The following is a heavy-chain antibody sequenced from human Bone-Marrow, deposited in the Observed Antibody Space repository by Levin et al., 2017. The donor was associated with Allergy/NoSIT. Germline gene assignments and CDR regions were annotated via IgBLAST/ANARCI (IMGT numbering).Heavy chain of an antibody. D-gene: IGHD3-3*01. Sequence: ASVKVSCKASGYTFSNYAIHWLRQAPGQGPEWLGWINAGNGNTDYSQKFQDRITITRDTSASLVYMELTSLTSADTAVYYCARSLYDFWSGYFGRNAGYWGQGTLVSVSS. CDR2: INAGNGNT. V-gene: IGHV1-3*01. CDR1: GYTFSNYA. CDR3: ARSLYDFWSGYFGRNAGY. J-gene: IGHJ4*02.